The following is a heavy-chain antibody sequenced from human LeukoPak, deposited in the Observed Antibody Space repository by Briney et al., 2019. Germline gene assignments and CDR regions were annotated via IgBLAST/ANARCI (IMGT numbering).Heavy chain of an antibody. CDR1: GYTFTSYG. Sequence: ASVKVSCKASGYTFTSYGISWVRQAPGQGLECMGWISAYNGNTNYAQKLQGRVTMTTDTSTSTAYMELRSLRSDDTAVYYCARDPLYYYDSSGYSEPNFDYWGQGTLVTVSS. D-gene: IGHD3-22*01. CDR3: ARDPLYYYDSSGYSEPNFDY. J-gene: IGHJ4*02. CDR2: ISAYNGNT. V-gene: IGHV1-18*01.